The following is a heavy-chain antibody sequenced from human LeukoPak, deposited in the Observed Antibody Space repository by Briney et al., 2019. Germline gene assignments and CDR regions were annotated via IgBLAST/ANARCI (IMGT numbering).Heavy chain of an antibody. J-gene: IGHJ4*02. D-gene: IGHD6-19*01. CDR2: ISGSGGST. CDR3: AKDSEGIAVAVPNPAFDY. CDR1: GFTFSNYA. V-gene: IGHV3-23*01. Sequence: GGSLRLSCAASGFTFSNYAMSWVRQAPGKGLEWVSAISGSGGSTYYADSVKGRFTISRDNSKNTLYLQMNSLRAEDTAVYYCAKDSEGIAVAVPNPAFDYWGQGTLVTVSS.